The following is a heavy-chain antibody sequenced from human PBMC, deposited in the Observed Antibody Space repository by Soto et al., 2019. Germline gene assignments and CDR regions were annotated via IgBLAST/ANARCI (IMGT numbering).Heavy chain of an antibody. D-gene: IGHD2-15*01. J-gene: IGHJ4*02. V-gene: IGHV1-69*01. CDR1: GGTFSSYA. Sequence: QVQLVQSGAEVKKPGSSVKVSCKASGGTFSSYAISWVLQAPGQGLEWMGGIIPIFGTANYAQKFQGRVTITADESTSTAYMELSSLRSEDTAVYYCERDRRSEGYFDYWGQGTLVTVSS. CDR3: ERDRRSEGYFDY. CDR2: IIPIFGTA.